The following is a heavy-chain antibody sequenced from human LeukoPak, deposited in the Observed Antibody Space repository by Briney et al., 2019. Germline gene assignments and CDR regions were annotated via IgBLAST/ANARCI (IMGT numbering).Heavy chain of an antibody. D-gene: IGHD3-22*01. CDR3: AKDLAITMIVVGLFDY. CDR1: GFPFSSYA. J-gene: IGHJ4*02. Sequence: PGGSLSLSCAASGFPFSSYAMSWVRQAPGKGLAWVSAITGSGGSTYYADSVKGRFTISRDNSKNTLYLQMNSLRAEDTAVYYCAKDLAITMIVVGLFDYWGQGTLVTVSS. CDR2: ITGSGGST. V-gene: IGHV3-23*01.